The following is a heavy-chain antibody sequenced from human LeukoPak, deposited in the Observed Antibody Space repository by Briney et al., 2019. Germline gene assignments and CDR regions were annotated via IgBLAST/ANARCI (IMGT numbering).Heavy chain of an antibody. J-gene: IGHJ4*02. Sequence: GESLKLSCKGSGYSFTSYWISWVRQMPGKGLEWMGRIDPSDSYTNYSPSFQGHVTISADKSISTAYLQWSSLKASDTAMYYCASSTAMVTVDYWGQGTLVTVSS. CDR2: IDPSDSYT. V-gene: IGHV5-10-1*01. CDR3: ASSTAMVTVDY. D-gene: IGHD5-18*01. CDR1: GYSFTSYW.